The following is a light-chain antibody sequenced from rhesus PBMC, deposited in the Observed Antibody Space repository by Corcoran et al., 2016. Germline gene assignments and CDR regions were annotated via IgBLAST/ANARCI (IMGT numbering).Light chain of an antibody. CDR1: QDITNN. V-gene: IGKV1-25*01. J-gene: IGKJ2*01. CDR2: KAS. Sequence: DIQMTQSPSSLSASIGDRVTITCQASQDITNNLAWYQQKPGKFPNLLIYKASTLNSGVPSRFSGSGSGTDFTLTISSLQPEDFASYYCQHGYGTPLYSFGQGTKVEIK. CDR3: QHGYGTPLYS.